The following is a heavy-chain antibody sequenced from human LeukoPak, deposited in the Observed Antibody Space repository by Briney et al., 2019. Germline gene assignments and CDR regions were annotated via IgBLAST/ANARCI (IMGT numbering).Heavy chain of an antibody. CDR3: ARGGPLTGSHRVEAFDI. Sequence: SETLSLTFAVSGYSISSRNWGGWIRQSPGKGLEWIGYTYYRGSTNYNPSLESPVTMSLDASKNQLSLALSSVPAIHSAVDFCARGGPLTGSHRVEAFDIWGQGTMVIVSS. D-gene: IGHD3-9*01. CDR2: TYYRGST. J-gene: IGHJ3*02. V-gene: IGHV4-28*06. CDR1: GYSISSRNW.